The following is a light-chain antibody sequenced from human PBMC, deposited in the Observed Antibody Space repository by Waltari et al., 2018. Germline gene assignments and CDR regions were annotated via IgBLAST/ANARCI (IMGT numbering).Light chain of an antibody. Sequence: EIVLTQSPATLSLSPGERATLSWRASQSVSCDVAWYQQKPVQAPRLLISDGSNRATGLPARFSGSGSGTDFTLTISSLEPEDFAVYYCQQRSSWPLTFGGGTKVEIK. CDR1: QSVSCD. CDR2: DGS. V-gene: IGKV3-11*01. J-gene: IGKJ4*01. CDR3: QQRSSWPLT.